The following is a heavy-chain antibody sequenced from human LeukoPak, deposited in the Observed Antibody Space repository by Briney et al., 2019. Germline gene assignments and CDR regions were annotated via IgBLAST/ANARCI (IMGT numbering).Heavy chain of an antibody. D-gene: IGHD6-13*01. J-gene: IGHJ5*02. CDR2: IYYSGST. CDR1: GGSISSYY. Sequence: SETLSLTCTVSGGSISSYYWIWIRQPPGKGLEWIGYIYYSGSTNYNPPLKSRVTISVDTSKNQFSLKLSSVTAADTAVYYCAREEAGIAAAGTEYNWFDPWGQGTLVTVSS. V-gene: IGHV4-59*01. CDR3: AREEAGIAAAGTEYNWFDP.